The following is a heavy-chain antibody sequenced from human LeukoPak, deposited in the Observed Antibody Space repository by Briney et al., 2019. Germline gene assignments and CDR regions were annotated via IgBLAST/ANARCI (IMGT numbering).Heavy chain of an antibody. CDR2: ISSSGSYI. Sequence: GGSLRLSCAASGFTFSLYSMNWVRQAPGKGLEWVSSISSSGSYIYYADSVRGRFTISRDNAKNSLYLQMNSQRAEDTAVYYCARLNDGFDIWGQGTMVTVSS. J-gene: IGHJ3*02. CDR3: ARLNDGFDI. V-gene: IGHV3-21*01. CDR1: GFTFSLYS.